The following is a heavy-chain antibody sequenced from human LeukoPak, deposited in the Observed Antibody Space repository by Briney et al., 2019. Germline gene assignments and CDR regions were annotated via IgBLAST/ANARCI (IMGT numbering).Heavy chain of an antibody. D-gene: IGHD3-10*01. V-gene: IGHV3-7*01. CDR1: GFIFNKYW. CDR2: IKQEGSDK. Sequence: GGSLRLSCVASGFIFNKYWMSWVRQAPGKRLEWVANIKQEGSDKDHVDSVKGRFTISRDNAKNSVYLQMNSLRAEDAAVYYCAREGVGGFDSWGQGTLVTVSS. J-gene: IGHJ4*02. CDR3: AREGVGGFDS.